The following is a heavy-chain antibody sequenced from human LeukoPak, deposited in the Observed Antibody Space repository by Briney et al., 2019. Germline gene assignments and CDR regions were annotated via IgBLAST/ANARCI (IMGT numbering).Heavy chain of an antibody. J-gene: IGHJ4*02. CDR2: INHGGGT. D-gene: IGHD6-13*01. V-gene: IGHV4-34*01. CDR1: GGSFSGHY. CDR3: ARGRYVTTRGGAAAGFLDY. Sequence: SETLSLTCAVSGGSFSGHYWNWIRQPPGKGLEWIGEINHGGGTNYNPSLKSRVTISVDTSQNQFSLRLSSVTAADTAVYYCARGRYVTTRGGAAAGFLDYWGQGTLVTVST.